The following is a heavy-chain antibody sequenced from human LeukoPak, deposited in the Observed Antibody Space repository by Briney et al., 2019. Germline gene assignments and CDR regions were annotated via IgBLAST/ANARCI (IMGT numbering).Heavy chain of an antibody. D-gene: IGHD5-12*01. J-gene: IGHJ4*02. CDR1: GFSIRGYW. CDR3: VRDGDAYDFDL. CDR2: IKSDGSWT. Sequence: PGGSLRLSCATSGFSIRGYWMHWVRQAPGKGLMWVSRIKSDGSWTHYADSVRGRFTISRDNAKNTLFLQMVGLRAEDTAIYYCVRDGDAYDFDLWGQGILVTVSS. V-gene: IGHV3-74*01.